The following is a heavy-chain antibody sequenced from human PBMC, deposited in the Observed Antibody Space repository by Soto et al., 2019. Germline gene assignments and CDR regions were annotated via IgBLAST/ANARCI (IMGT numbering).Heavy chain of an antibody. Sequence: QVQLVQSGAEVKKPGASVKVSCKASGYTFTSYYMHWVRQAPGQGLEWMGIINPSGGSTSYAQKFQGRVTMTRDTSTSTVYMELSSLRYEDTAVYYCARDRFGETDFDYWGQGTLVTVSS. CDR1: GYTFTSYY. CDR3: ARDRFGETDFDY. V-gene: IGHV1-46*01. CDR2: INPSGGST. D-gene: IGHD3-10*01. J-gene: IGHJ4*02.